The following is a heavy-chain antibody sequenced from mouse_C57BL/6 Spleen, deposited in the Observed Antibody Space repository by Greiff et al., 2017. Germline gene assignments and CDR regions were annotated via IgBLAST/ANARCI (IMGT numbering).Heavy chain of an antibody. J-gene: IGHJ4*01. CDR1: GFTFSDYG. CDR3: ATYYYGRSSLYYYAMDY. Sequence: EVMLVESGGGLVKPGGSLKLSCAASGFTFSDYGMHWVRQAPEKGLEWVAYISSGSSTIYYADTVKGRFTISRDNAKNTLFLQMTSLRSEDTAMYYFATYYYGRSSLYYYAMDYWGQGTSVTVSS. D-gene: IGHD1-1*01. V-gene: IGHV5-17*01. CDR2: ISSGSSTI.